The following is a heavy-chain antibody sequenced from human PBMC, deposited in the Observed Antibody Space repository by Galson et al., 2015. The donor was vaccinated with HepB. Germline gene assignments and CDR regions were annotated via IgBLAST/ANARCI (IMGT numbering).Heavy chain of an antibody. Sequence: SLRLSCAASGFTFSSYAMHWVRQAPGKGLEYVSAISGNGGSTYYANSVKGRFTISRDNSKNTLYLQMGSLRAEDMAVYYCARAKQYYYYGMDVWGQGTTVTVSS. CDR2: ISGNGGST. CDR3: ARAKQYYYYGMDV. J-gene: IGHJ6*02. CDR1: GFTFSSYA. D-gene: IGHD6-13*01. V-gene: IGHV3-64*01.